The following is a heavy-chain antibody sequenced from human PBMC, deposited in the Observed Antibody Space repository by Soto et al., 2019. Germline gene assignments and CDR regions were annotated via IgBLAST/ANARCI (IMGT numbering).Heavy chain of an antibody. D-gene: IGHD1-26*01. V-gene: IGHV3-73*02. CDR3: SSRLVGAPDY. Sequence: EVHLVESGGGLVQPGGSLKLSCAASGFSLSDSAIHWVRQASGKGLEWVGRIRNNPNSYATAYAASVEGRFTFSRDDSKDTAYLQMNSLKTEDTAGYCCSSRLVGAPDYWGQGALVTVSS. CDR2: IRNNPNSYAT. CDR1: GFSLSDSA. J-gene: IGHJ4*02.